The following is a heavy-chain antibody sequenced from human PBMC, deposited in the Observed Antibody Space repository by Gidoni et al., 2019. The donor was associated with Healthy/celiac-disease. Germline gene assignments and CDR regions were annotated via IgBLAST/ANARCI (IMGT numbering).Heavy chain of an antibody. D-gene: IGHD3-10*01. CDR3: AKDRGGRGVPDAFDI. CDR1: GFTFDDYA. CDR2: ISWNSGSI. Sequence: EVQLVESGGGLVQPGSSLRLSCAASGFTFDDYAMHWVRQAPGKGLEWVSGISWNSGSIGYADSVKGRFTITRDNAKNSLYLQMNSLRAEDTALYYCAKDRGGRGVPDAFDIWGQGTMVTVSS. J-gene: IGHJ3*02. V-gene: IGHV3-9*01.